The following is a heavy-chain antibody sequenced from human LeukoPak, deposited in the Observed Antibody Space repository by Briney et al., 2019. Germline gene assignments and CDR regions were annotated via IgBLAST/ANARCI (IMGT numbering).Heavy chain of an antibody. V-gene: IGHV3-21*01. CDR2: ISSSSSYI. CDR3: ARVSPVDYDFWSGYPRYYYYMDV. J-gene: IGHJ6*03. D-gene: IGHD3-3*01. Sequence: PGGSLRLSCAASGFTFSSYSMNWVRQAPGKGLEWVSSISSSSSYIYYADSVKGRFTIFRDNAKNSLYLQMNSLRAEDTAVYYCARVSPVDYDFWSGYPRYYYYMDVWGKGTTVTVSS. CDR1: GFTFSSYS.